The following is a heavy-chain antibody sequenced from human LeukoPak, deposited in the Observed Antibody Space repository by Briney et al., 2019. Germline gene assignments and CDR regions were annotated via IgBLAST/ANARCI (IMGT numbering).Heavy chain of an antibody. D-gene: IGHD3-22*01. Sequence: PSETLFLTCTVHGDSISSSNYYSGWIRQPPGKGLEWIGSLYYSGSTYYNPSLKSRVAISLDMSKNQFSLKLSSVTAADTAVYYCARDSRITMITLFDYWGQGTLVTVSS. J-gene: IGHJ4*02. V-gene: IGHV4-39*07. CDR3: ARDSRITMITLFDY. CDR2: LYYSGST. CDR1: GDSISSSNYY.